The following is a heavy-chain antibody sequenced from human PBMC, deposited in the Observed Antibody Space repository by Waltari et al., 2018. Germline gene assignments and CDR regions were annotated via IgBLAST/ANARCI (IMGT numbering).Heavy chain of an antibody. CDR3: ARDPTQGRAYFDN. V-gene: IGHV3-43*01. Sequence: EVQLVESGGGVMTQGGSLRLSCAASGFAFTDYTLHWVRQPPGKGLEWVSLITGDGSSTFYADSVKGRFTISRDNSRNSLYLQMDSLRTEDTALYYCARDPTQGRAYFDNWGQGTPVTVSS. CDR1: GFAFTDYT. CDR2: ITGDGSST. J-gene: IGHJ4*02.